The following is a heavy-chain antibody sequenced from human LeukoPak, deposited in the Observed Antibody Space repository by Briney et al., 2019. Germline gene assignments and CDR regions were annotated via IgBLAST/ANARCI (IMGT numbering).Heavy chain of an antibody. V-gene: IGHV1-18*01. D-gene: IGHD3-9*01. Sequence: ASVNVSFMPSVYSFTTYGISWVRAAPARGIEWMGWISDYNEKKNDGKEFQSTNTMTTNTAKSTEYMELMSLNSADTAMYYCAREGKFYDILSGYSSAANGLDPWGQGTLVTVSS. CDR3: AREGKFYDILSGYSSAANGLDP. CDR1: VYSFTTYG. J-gene: IGHJ5*02. CDR2: ISDYNEKK.